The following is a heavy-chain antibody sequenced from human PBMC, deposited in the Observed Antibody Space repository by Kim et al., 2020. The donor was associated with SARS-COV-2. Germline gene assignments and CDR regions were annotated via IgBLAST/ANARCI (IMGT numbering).Heavy chain of an antibody. Sequence: SVKVSCKASGGTFSSYAISWVRQAPGQGLEWMGGIIPIFGTANYAQKFQGRVTITADESTSTAYMELSSLRSEDTAVYYCARVPGGIAVAGVQYYFDYWGQGTLVTVSS. CDR1: GGTFSSYA. V-gene: IGHV1-69*13. J-gene: IGHJ4*02. CDR2: IIPIFGTA. D-gene: IGHD6-19*01. CDR3: ARVPGGIAVAGVQYYFDY.